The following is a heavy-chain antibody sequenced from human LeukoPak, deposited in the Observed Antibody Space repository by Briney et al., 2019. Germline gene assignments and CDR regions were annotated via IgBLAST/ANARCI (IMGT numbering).Heavy chain of an antibody. CDR2: INHSGST. D-gene: IGHD3-3*01. CDR1: GGSFRGDY. CDR3: ARGLPRNDFWSGFATYWFDP. J-gene: IGHJ5*02. V-gene: IGHV4-34*01. Sequence: SETLSLTCAVYGGSFRGDYWSWIRQPPGKGLEWIGEINHSGSTNYNPSLRSRVTISLDRPKKQFSLKLSSVNVADTAVYYCARGLPRNDFWSGFATYWFDPWGRGTLVTVSS.